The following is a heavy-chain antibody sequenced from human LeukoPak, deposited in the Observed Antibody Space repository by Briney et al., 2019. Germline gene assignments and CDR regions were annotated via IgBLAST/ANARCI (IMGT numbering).Heavy chain of an antibody. CDR3: ARDRGRIAAAATGGDY. Sequence: GGSLRLSCAASGFTFSSYAMSWVRQAPGKGLEWVAVISYDGSNKYYADSVKGRFTISRDNSKNTLYLQMNSLRAEDTAVYYCARDRGRIAAAATGGDYWGQGTLVTVSS. CDR1: GFTFSSYA. D-gene: IGHD6-13*01. V-gene: IGHV3-30-3*01. J-gene: IGHJ4*02. CDR2: ISYDGSNK.